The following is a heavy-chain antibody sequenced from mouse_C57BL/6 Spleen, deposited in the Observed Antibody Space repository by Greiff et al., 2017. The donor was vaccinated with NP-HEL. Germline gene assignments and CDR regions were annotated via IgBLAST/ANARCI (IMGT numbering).Heavy chain of an antibody. V-gene: IGHV1-85*01. Sequence: QVQLQQSGPELVKPGASVKLSCKASGYTFTNYDINWVKQRPGQGLEWIGWIYPRDGNTKYNEKFKGKATLTVDTSSSTAYMELHSLTSEDSAVYFCARPGSSPFTYWGQGTLVTVSA. D-gene: IGHD1-1*01. CDR1: GYTFTNYD. CDR3: ARPGSSPFTY. J-gene: IGHJ3*01. CDR2: IYPRDGNT.